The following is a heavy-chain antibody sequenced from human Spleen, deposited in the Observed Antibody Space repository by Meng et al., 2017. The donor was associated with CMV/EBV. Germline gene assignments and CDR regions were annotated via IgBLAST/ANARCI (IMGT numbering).Heavy chain of an antibody. CDR1: GFNFGSYE. V-gene: IGHV3-48*03. J-gene: IGHJ4*02. CDR2: ISSGGYTI. D-gene: IGHD6-13*01. CDR3: ARGPPIASRQKWYFDY. Sequence: GESLKISCVGSGFNFGSYEMNWVRQAPGKGLEWISYISSGGYTIYYGDSVRGRFTVSRDDAKNSLYLQMNSLRAEDTAVYYCARGPPIASRQKWYFDYWGQGTLVTAPQ.